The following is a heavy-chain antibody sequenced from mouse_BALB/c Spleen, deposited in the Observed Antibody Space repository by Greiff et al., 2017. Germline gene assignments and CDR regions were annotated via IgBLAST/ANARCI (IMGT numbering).Heavy chain of an antibody. CDR1: GYTFTSYW. CDR3: ARGRDAMDY. CDR2: INPSNGRT. V-gene: IGHV1S81*02. J-gene: IGHJ4*01. Sequence: QVQLQQPGAELVKPGASVKLSCKASGYTFTSYWMHWVKQRPGQGLEWIGEINPSNGRTNYNEKFKSKATLTVDKSSSTAYMQLSSLTSEDSAVYYCARGRDAMDYWGQGTSVTVSS.